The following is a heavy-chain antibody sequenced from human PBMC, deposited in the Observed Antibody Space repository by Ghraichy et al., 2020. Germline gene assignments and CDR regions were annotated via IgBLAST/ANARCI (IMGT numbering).Heavy chain of an antibody. Sequence: ESLYISCTVSGDSISSGSYYWGWIRQPPGKGLEWIGSIHYSGSTYYNPSLKSRVTISVDTSKNQFSLRLTSVTAADTAVYYCARPSLSIAARVAFDIWGQGTMVTVSS. J-gene: IGHJ3*02. V-gene: IGHV4-39*01. CDR2: IHYSGST. CDR3: ARPSLSIAARVAFDI. CDR1: GDSISSGSYY. D-gene: IGHD6-6*01.